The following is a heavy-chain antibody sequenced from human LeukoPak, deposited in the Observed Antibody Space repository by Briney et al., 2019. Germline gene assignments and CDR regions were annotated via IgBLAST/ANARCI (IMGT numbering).Heavy chain of an antibody. J-gene: IGHJ4*02. CDR1: GFTFSDYY. Sequence: GGSLRLSCAASGFTFSDYYMSWICQAPGKGLEWVSYISSSGSTIYYADSVKGRFTISRDNAKNSLYLQMNSLRAEDTAVYYCARDRDSSSWSYFDYWGQGTLVTVSS. CDR2: ISSSGSTI. CDR3: ARDRDSSSWSYFDY. V-gene: IGHV3-11*01. D-gene: IGHD6-13*01.